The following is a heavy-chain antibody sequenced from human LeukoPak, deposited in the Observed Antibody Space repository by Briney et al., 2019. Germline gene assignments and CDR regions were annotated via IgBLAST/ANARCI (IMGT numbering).Heavy chain of an antibody. CDR2: IYYSGNT. J-gene: IGHJ4*02. D-gene: IGHD2-15*01. V-gene: IGHV4-59*01. CDR3: ARVDCSGGSCYFDY. CDR1: GGSISSYY. Sequence: SETLSLTCTVSGGSISSYYWTWIRQPPGKGLEYIGYIYYSGNTNYNPSLKSRVTISVDTSKNQFSLKLTSVTAADTAVYYCARVDCSGGSCYFDYWGQGTLVTVSS.